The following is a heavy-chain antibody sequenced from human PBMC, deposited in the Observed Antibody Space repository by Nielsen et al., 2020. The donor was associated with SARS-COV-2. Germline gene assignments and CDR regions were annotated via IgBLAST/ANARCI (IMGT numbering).Heavy chain of an antibody. J-gene: IGHJ4*02. V-gene: IGHV4-38-2*02. CDR1: GYSISSGYY. CDR2: IHQGGST. CDR3: ARDFSLGDSSGTKGY. Sequence: SETLSLTCSVSGYSISSGYYWGWIRQPPGKGLEWIGSIHQGGSTYYNPSLKSRVIISLDTSKNQISLKMSSLTAADTAVYYCARDFSLGDSSGTKGYWGQGTLVTVSS. D-gene: IGHD3-22*01.